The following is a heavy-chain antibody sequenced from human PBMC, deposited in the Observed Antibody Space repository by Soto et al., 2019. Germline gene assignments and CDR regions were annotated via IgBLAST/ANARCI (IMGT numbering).Heavy chain of an antibody. CDR2: IYYSGST. CDR3: ARSGSSCLYRKPFDC. D-gene: IGHD6-19*01. CDR1: GGSISSYY. J-gene: IGHJ4*02. Sequence: QVQLQESGPGLVKPSETLSLTCTVSGGSISSYYWSWIRQPPGKGLEWIGYIYYSGSTNYNPSLRSRVTISVDTSQNQFSLKLSSVTAADTAVYYCARSGSSCLYRKPFDCWGQGTLVTVSS. V-gene: IGHV4-59*08.